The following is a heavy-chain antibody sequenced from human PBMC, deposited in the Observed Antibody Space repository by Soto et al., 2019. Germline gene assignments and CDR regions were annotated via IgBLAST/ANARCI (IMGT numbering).Heavy chain of an antibody. D-gene: IGHD3-16*01. CDR2: ISYSGST. J-gene: IGHJ4*02. V-gene: IGHV4-59*11. CDR3: ARADPDASVGY. Sequence: SETLSLTCTVSGGSMSSHYWTWLRQPPGKGLEWIGYISYSGSTYYNPSLKSRVTISADTSRNQSSLKLSSVIAADTAVYYCARADPDASVGYWGQGTLVTVSS. CDR1: GGSMSSHY.